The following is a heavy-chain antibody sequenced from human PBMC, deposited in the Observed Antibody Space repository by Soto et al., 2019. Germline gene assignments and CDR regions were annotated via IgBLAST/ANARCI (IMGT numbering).Heavy chain of an antibody. V-gene: IGHV3-21*01. CDR2: ISSSSSYI. Sequence: GGSLRLSCAASGFTFSIYSMNWVRQAPGKGLEWVSSISSSSSYIYYADSVKGRFTISRDNAKNSLYLQMNSLRAEDTAVYYCARDAVVVVAEPKDYYYYYMDVWGKGTAVTVSS. D-gene: IGHD2-15*01. CDR3: ARDAVVVVAEPKDYYYYYMDV. J-gene: IGHJ6*03. CDR1: GFTFSIYS.